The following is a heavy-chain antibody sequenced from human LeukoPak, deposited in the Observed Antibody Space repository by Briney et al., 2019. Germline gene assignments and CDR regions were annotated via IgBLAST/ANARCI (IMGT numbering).Heavy chain of an antibody. J-gene: IGHJ3*02. CDR2: ISPYDGDT. Sequence: ASVKVSCKASGYTFTTNGVSWVRQAPGQGLEWLAWISPYDGDTNYTPDHQGRVTLSTDTSTSTAYMELTSLRSDDTAVYYCARLRGGIYSSRDAFDIWGQGTMVTVSS. CDR1: GYTFTTNG. V-gene: IGHV1-18*04. CDR3: ARLRGGIYSSRDAFDI. D-gene: IGHD2-2*01.